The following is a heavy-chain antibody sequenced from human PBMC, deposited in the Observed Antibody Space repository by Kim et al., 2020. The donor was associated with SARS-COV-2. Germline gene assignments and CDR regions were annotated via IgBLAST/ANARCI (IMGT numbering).Heavy chain of an antibody. V-gene: IGHV3-74*01. J-gene: IGHJ4*02. CDR2: INSDGSTT. CDR1: GFIFSTYW. CDR3: ASPGGYNGGWYLG. D-gene: IGHD6-19*01. Sequence: GGSLRLSCAASGFIFSTYWMHWVRQAPGKGLVWVSRINSDGSTTTYADSVKGRFTISRDNAKNTLYLQMNSLRADDTAVYYCASPGGYNGGWYLGWGQGTLVTVSS.